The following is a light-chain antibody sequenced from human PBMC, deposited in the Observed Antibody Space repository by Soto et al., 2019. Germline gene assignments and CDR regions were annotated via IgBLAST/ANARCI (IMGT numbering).Light chain of an antibody. V-gene: IGLV2-14*01. CDR2: DVS. CDR3: SSYTGSSTLYV. CDR1: NNDFGGYNY. Sequence: QSALTQPASVSGSPGQSITISCTGTNNDFGGYNYVSWYQQHPDKAPKVLISDVSSRPSGVSNRFSGSKSGNTASLTISGLQAEDEADYYCSSYTGSSTLYVFGTGTRSPS. J-gene: IGLJ1*01.